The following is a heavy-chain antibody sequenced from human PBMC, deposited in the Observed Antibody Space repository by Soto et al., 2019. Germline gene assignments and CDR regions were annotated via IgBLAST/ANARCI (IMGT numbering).Heavy chain of an antibody. Sequence: ASVKVSCKASGYTFTGYYMHWVRQAPGQGLEWMGWINPNSGGTNYAQKFQGRVTMTRDTSISTAYMELSRLRSDDTAVYYCARYPSCSSTSCYIWDVSYYYGMDVWGQGTTVTVSS. CDR3: ARYPSCSSTSCYIWDVSYYYGMDV. CDR2: INPNSGGT. CDR1: GYTFTGYY. J-gene: IGHJ6*02. D-gene: IGHD2-2*02. V-gene: IGHV1-2*02.